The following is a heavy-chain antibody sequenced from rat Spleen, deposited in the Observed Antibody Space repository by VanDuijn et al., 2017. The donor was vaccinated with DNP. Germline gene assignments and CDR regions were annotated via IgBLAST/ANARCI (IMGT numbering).Heavy chain of an antibody. CDR2: ISIGGGNT. V-gene: IGHV5S13*01. CDR3: ARHPQSTGIPDY. D-gene: IGHD1-7*01. J-gene: IGHJ2*01. Sequence: EVQVVESGGGFVQPGRSLKLSCAASGFTLSNYGMAWVRQAPTKGLEWVASISIGGGNTYYRDSVQGRFSISRDNAKNTQYLQMDSLRSEDTATYYCARHPQSTGIPDYWGQGVMVTVSS. CDR1: GFTLSNYG.